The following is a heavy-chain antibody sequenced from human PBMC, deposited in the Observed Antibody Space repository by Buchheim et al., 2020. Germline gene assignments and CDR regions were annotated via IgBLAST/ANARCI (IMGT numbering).Heavy chain of an antibody. CDR1: GFTFSSYA. D-gene: IGHD1-1*01. CDR2: ISYDGSNK. J-gene: IGHJ4*02. CDR3: ARDQLSSFDY. Sequence: QVQLVESGGGVVQPGRSLRLSCAASGFTFSSYAMHWVRQAPGKGLEWVAVISYDGSNKYYADSVKGRFTISRDNSKNTLYLQMNSLRAEDTAVYYCARDQLSSFDYWGQGTL. V-gene: IGHV3-30-3*01.